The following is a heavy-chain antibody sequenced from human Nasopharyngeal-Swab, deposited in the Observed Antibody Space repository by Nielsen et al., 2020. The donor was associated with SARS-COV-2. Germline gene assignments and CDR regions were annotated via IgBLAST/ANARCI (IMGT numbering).Heavy chain of an antibody. CDR2: IYYSGST. J-gene: IGHJ4*02. D-gene: IGHD6-13*01. V-gene: IGHV4-39*01. CDR3: ARLDVSAAGRDY. Sequence: PGKGPEWIGSIYYSGSTYYNPSLKSRVTISVDTSKNQFSLKLSPVTAADTAVYYCARLDVSAAGRDYWGQGTLVTVSS.